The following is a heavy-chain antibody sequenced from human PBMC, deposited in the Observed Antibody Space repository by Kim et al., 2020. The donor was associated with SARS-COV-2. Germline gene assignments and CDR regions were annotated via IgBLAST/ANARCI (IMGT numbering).Heavy chain of an antibody. Sequence: YKAEPGRARFTISRENDKNSLYRQMNSLRDENTAVYYCARGPNYSPFDYWGQGTLVTVSS. CDR3: ARGPNYSPFDY. D-gene: IGHD4-4*01. V-gene: IGHV3-48*03. J-gene: IGHJ4*02.